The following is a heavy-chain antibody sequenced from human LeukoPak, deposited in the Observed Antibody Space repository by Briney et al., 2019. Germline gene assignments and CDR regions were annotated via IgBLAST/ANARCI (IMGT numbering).Heavy chain of an antibody. V-gene: IGHV4-39*01. CDR2: IYYSGST. J-gene: IGHJ5*02. D-gene: IGHD3-10*01. CDR3: AGIPIWFGELLGASWFDP. CDR1: GGSISSSSYY. Sequence: SETLSLTCTVSGGSISSSSYYWGWIRQPPGKGLGWIGSIYYSGSTYYNPSLKSRVTISVDTSKNQFSLKLSSVTAADTAVYYCAGIPIWFGELLGASWFDPWGQGTLVTVSS.